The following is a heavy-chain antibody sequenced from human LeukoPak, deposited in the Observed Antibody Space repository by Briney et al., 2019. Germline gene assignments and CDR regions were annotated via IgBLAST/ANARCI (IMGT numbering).Heavy chain of an antibody. CDR3: AKVRGTFSSGFYFDS. V-gene: IGHV3-9*01. D-gene: IGHD6-19*01. J-gene: IGHJ4*02. Sequence: GGSLRLSCAGSGFKFDDDAIHWVRQPPGKGLEWVAIIRWDGGFIAYADSVKGRFTISRDNVKHSLYLDMNSLRPEDTAFYYCAKVRGTFSSGFYFDSWGQGTLVTVSS. CDR1: GFKFDDDA. CDR2: IRWDGGFI.